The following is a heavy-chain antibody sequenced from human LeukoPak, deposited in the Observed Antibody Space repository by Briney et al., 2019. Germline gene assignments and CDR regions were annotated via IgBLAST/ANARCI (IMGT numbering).Heavy chain of an antibody. CDR1: GFTFSSYA. J-gene: IGHJ3*02. CDR3: ARGDDITMVRGVMRGAFDI. D-gene: IGHD3-10*01. CDR2: ISSNGGST. Sequence: GGSLRLSCAASGFTFSSYAMYWVRQAPGKGLEYVSAISSNGGSTYYANSVKGRFTISRDNSKSTLFLQMGSLRAEDMAVYYCARGDDITMVRGVMRGAFDIWGQGTMVTVSS. V-gene: IGHV3-64*01.